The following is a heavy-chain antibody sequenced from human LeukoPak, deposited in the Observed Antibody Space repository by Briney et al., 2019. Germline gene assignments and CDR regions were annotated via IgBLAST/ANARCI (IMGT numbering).Heavy chain of an antibody. V-gene: IGHV3-21*01. CDR2: ISSSSSYI. CDR1: GFTFSSYS. CDR3: AKGVGEMYYMDV. D-gene: IGHD3-16*01. J-gene: IGHJ6*03. Sequence: GGSLRLSCEASGFTFSSYSTNWVRQAPGKGLEWVSSISSSSSYIYYADSGTDRFAISRDNAKNSLYLQMNSLRAEERAVYYCAKGVGEMYYMDVWGKGTTVTVSS.